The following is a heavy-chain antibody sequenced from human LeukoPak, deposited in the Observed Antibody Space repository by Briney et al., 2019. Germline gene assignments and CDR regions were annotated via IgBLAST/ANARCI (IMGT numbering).Heavy chain of an antibody. J-gene: IGHJ6*02. CDR3: ARHQRDYSNSYYYYGMDV. CDR1: GDSISSYY. Sequence: SETLSLTCTVSGDSISSYYWSWIRQPPGKGLEWIGYIYYSGSTNYNPSLRSRVTISVDTSKDQFSLKVSSVTAADTAVYYCARHQRDYSNSYYYYGMDVWGQGTTVAVSS. D-gene: IGHD4-11*01. V-gene: IGHV4-59*08. CDR2: IYYSGST.